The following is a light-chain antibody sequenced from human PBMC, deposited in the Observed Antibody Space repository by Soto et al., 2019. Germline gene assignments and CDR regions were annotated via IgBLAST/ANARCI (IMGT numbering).Light chain of an antibody. CDR2: EVS. CDR1: SSDVGAYNY. J-gene: IGLJ3*02. V-gene: IGLV2-14*01. CDR3: TSYTTSSTWV. Sequence: QSALTQPASVSGSPGQSITISGTGTSSDVGAYNYVSWYQQYPGKAPKLMISEVSNRPSGVSNRFSGSKSGNTASLTISGLQAEDEANYYCTSYTTSSTWVFGGGTKLTVL.